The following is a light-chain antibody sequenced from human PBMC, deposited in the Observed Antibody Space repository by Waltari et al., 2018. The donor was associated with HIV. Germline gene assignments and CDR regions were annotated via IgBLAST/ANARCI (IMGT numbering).Light chain of an antibody. J-gene: IGLJ1*01. V-gene: IGLV1-47*01. CDR3: ASWDDSLNAFV. Sequence: QSVLTQPPSAPATPGQRITISCSGGNSNIERNYVYWYPQLPGTAPKVFIYRNSQRHSGVPDRFSGSKSGTSASLIISGLRSGDEADYYCASWDDSLNAFVFGTGTKVTVL. CDR1: NSNIERNY. CDR2: RNS.